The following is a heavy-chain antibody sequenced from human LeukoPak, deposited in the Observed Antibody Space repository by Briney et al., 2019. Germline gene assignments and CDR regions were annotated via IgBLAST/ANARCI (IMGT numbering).Heavy chain of an antibody. CDR3: ARVDPVNFDY. V-gene: IGHV1-18*01. CDR1: GYTFTSYG. J-gene: IGHJ4*02. Sequence: ASVKVSCKASGYTFTSYGISWVRQAPGQGLEWMGWISAYNGNTNYAQKLQGRVTMTIGTSTSTAYMELRSLRSDDTAVYYCARVDPVNFDYWGQGTLSPSPQ. D-gene: IGHD2/OR15-2a*01. CDR2: ISAYNGNT.